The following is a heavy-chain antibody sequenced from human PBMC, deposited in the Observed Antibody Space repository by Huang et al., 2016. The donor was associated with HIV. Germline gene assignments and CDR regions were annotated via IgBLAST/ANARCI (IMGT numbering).Heavy chain of an antibody. CDR2: ISYSGST. D-gene: IGHD3-22*01. V-gene: IGHV4-34*02. J-gene: IGHJ3*02. CDR3: ARMFKYDSGGYWGNDAFDI. Sequence: QVQLQQWGAELLQPSETLSLTCAVSGGSFSGHYWTWIRQPPGRGLEWIGEISYSGSTTYNPSRKSRVTISGDTSQSQFSLKLNSVTAADTAIYYCARMFKYDSGGYWGNDAFDIWGQGTMVTVSS. CDR1: GGSFSGHY.